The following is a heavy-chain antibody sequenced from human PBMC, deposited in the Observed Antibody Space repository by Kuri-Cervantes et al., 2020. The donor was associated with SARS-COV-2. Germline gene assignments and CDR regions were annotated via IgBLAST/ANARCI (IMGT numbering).Heavy chain of an antibody. D-gene: IGHD6-13*01. J-gene: IGHJ4*02. CDR2: ISGSCGST. CDR3: AKGSGSSWTFDFDF. V-gene: IGHV3-23*01. Sequence: GGSLRLSCAASGFTFSSYAMNWVRQAPATGLEWVSAISGSCGSTYYADSVMGRFTITRDNSKNTLYLQMNSLRADDRAVDYCAKGSGSSWTFDFDFWGQGTLVTVSS. CDR1: GFTFSSYA.